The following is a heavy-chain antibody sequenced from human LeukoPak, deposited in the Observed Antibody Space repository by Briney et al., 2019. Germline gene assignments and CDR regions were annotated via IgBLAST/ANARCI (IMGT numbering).Heavy chain of an antibody. Sequence: ASVKVSCKASGYTFTSYGISWGRQAPGQGLEWMGWISAYNGNTNYAQKLQGRVTMTTDTSTSTAYMELRSLRSDDTAVYYCARGGGGHCSSTSCPTPDYWGQGTLVTVSS. CDR3: ARGGGGHCSSTSCPTPDY. V-gene: IGHV1-18*04. J-gene: IGHJ4*02. CDR1: GYTFTSYG. CDR2: ISAYNGNT. D-gene: IGHD2-2*01.